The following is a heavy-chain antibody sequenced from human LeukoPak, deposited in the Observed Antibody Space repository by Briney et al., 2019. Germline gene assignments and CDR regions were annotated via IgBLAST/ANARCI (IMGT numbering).Heavy chain of an antibody. Sequence: PGGSLRLSCAASGFTFSTYVMSWVRQAPGKGLEWVSAISGSAVYTSYGDSVRGRFTISRDNSKNTLYLQMNSLRAEDTAVYYCAKEWGGPTKVVHYWGQGTLVTVSS. V-gene: IGHV3-23*01. CDR2: ISGSAVYT. J-gene: IGHJ4*02. CDR1: GFTFSTYV. D-gene: IGHD1-26*01. CDR3: AKEWGGPTKVVHY.